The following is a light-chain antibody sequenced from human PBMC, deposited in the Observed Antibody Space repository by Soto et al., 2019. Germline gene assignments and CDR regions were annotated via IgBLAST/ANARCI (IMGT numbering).Light chain of an antibody. J-gene: IGKJ2*01. CDR1: QSISSN. CDR3: QQYNNWPPLYT. CDR2: GAS. Sequence: EIVMTQSPATLSLSPGETATLSCRASQSISSNLAWYQQKPGQAPRLLIYGASTRATDIPARFSGSGSGTDFTLTISSLQSEDFAIYYCQQYNNWPPLYTFGQGTKLENK. V-gene: IGKV3-15*01.